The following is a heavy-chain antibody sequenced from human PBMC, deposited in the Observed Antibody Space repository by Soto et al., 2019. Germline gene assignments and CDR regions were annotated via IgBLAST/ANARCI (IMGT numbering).Heavy chain of an antibody. CDR1: GFTFSSYG. Sequence: GGSLRLSCAASGFTFSSYGMHWVRQAPGKGLEWVAVISYDGSNKYYADSVKGRFTISRDNSKNTLYLQMNSLRAEDTAVYYCAKEGHGVPRHAFDIWGQGTMVTVSS. D-gene: IGHD4-17*01. J-gene: IGHJ3*02. V-gene: IGHV3-30*18. CDR2: ISYDGSNK. CDR3: AKEGHGVPRHAFDI.